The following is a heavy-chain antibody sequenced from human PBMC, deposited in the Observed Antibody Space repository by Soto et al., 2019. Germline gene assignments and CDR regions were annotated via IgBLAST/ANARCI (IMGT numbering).Heavy chain of an antibody. CDR1: GYTFTSYD. D-gene: IGHD5-12*01. CDR2: MNPNSGNT. V-gene: IGHV1-8*01. CDR3: ARARGWLRPNYFDY. Sequence: QVQLVQSGAEVKKPGASVKVSCKASGYTFTSYDINWVRQATGQGLEWMGWMNPNSGNTGYAQKFQGGCTMTRNTSISTAYMERGSRRSEHTAVYYCARARGWLRPNYFDYGGQGTLVTLSS. J-gene: IGHJ4*02.